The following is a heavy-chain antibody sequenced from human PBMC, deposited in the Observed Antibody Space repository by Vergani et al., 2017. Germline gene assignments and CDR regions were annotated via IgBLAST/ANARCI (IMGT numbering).Heavy chain of an antibody. Sequence: LVESGGGLVQPGGSLRLSCAVSSFSVSSHYMTWVRQAPGKGLEWVSTINIGGRTSYADSVKGRLTLTRDDSKNTLHLQMNSLRPEDTAVYYCARGMTTETTDLDGVDIWGQGTMVSVSS. V-gene: IGHV3-66*02. J-gene: IGHJ3*02. CDR2: INIGGRT. CDR1: SFSVSSHY. CDR3: ARGMTTETTDLDGVDI. D-gene: IGHD4-17*01.